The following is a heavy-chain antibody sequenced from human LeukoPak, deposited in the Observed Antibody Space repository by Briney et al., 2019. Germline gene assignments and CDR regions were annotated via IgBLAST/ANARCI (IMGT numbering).Heavy chain of an antibody. CDR3: ATMGGVVVVPAALDY. J-gene: IGHJ4*02. CDR2: INPNSGGT. Sequence: ASVKVSCKASGYTFTGYYMHWVRQAPGQGLEWMGWINPNSGGTNYAQKFQGRVTMTRDTSISTAYMELSRLRSDDTAVCYCATMGGVVVVPAALDYWGQGTLVTVSS. V-gene: IGHV1-2*02. CDR1: GYTFTGYY. D-gene: IGHD2-2*01.